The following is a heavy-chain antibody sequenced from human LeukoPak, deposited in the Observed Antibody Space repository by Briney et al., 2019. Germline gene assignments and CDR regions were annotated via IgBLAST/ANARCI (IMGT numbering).Heavy chain of an antibody. Sequence: SETLSLTCTVSGGPITSHYLTWIRQSPVKGLEWIGDISNSGSTGYNPSLKSRLTISIDTSKSQFSLKLSSVTAADTAVYYCGRDALVGYFAYYYMDVRGKGTTVTVSS. CDR1: GGPITSHY. CDR2: ISNSGST. V-gene: IGHV4-59*11. D-gene: IGHD2-15*01. CDR3: GRDALVGYFAYYYMDV. J-gene: IGHJ6*03.